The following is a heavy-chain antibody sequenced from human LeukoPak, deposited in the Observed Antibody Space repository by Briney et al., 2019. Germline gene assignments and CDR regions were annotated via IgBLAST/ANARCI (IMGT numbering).Heavy chain of an antibody. CDR2: IIPIFGTA. CDR3: ARDTVTIEDRGFDP. CDR1: GGTFSSYA. V-gene: IGHV1-69*05. D-gene: IGHD4-11*01. Sequence: SVKVSCKASGGTFSSYAISWVRQAPGQGLEWMGRIIPIFGTANYAQKFQGRVTITTDESTSTAYMELSSLRAEDTAVYYCARDTVTIEDRGFDPWGQGTLVTVSS. J-gene: IGHJ5*02.